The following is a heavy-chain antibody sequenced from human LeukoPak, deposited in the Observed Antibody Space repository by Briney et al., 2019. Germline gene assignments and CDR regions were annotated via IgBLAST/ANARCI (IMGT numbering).Heavy chain of an antibody. CDR1: GFTFSSYG. CDR3: ARGHGSSGWPFDY. CDR2: ILYDGSNK. D-gene: IGHD6-19*01. J-gene: IGHJ4*02. Sequence: PGGSLRLSCAASGFTFSSYGMHWVRQAPGRGLEWVALILYDGSNKYYADSVKGRLTISRDNSKNTLDLQMNSLRAEDTAVYYCARGHGSSGWPFDYWGQGTLVIVSS. V-gene: IGHV3-33*01.